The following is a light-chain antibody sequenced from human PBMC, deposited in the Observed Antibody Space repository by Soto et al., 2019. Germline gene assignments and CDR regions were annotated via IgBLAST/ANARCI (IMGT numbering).Light chain of an antibody. CDR3: QHYNSYGT. V-gene: IGKV1-5*01. CDR1: QSIDRW. Sequence: DLQMTQSPSTPPASVGDRVAITCRASQSIDRWLAWYQQKPGKAPKILIYHVSSLETGVPSRFSGSGSGTESTLTITSVQPDDFATYYCQHYNSYGTFGQGTKVDFK. J-gene: IGKJ1*01. CDR2: HVS.